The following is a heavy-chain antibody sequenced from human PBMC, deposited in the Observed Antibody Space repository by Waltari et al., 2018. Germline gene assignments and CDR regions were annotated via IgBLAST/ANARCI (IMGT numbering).Heavy chain of an antibody. V-gene: IGHV3-53*01. D-gene: IGHD3-16*01. CDR1: GFAVRDNY. CDR2: SYSGVSA. CDR3: ARGPPISAKWELCWFDY. Sequence: EVQVVESGGGLIQPGGSLRLSCAASGFAVRDNYMSWVRQAPGKGWEGVAFSYSGVSAYYADAGKGRFTIARDSSENTFYLQMSSLRVEDTAVYYCARGPPISAKWELCWFDYWGQGTLVTVSS. J-gene: IGHJ4*02.